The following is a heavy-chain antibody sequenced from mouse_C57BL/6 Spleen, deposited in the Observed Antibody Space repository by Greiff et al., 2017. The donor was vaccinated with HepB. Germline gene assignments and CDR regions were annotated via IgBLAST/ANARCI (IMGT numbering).Heavy chain of an antibody. CDR3: TTLTDYYAMDY. CDR2: IDPETGGT. CDR1: GYTFTDYE. V-gene: IGHV1-15*01. Sequence: VHLVESGAELVRPGASVTLSCKASGYTFTDYEMHWVKQTPVHGLEWIGAIDPETGGTAYNQKFKGKAILTADKSSSTAYMELRSLTSEDSAVYYCTTLTDYYAMDYWGQGTSVTVSS. J-gene: IGHJ4*01.